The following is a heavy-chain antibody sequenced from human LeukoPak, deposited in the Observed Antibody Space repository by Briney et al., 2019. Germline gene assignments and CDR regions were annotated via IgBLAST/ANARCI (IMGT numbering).Heavy chain of an antibody. CDR3: ARGIVATSSRFDY. D-gene: IGHD5-12*01. Sequence: SETLSLTCTVSGGSISNYYWSWIRQPAGKGLEWIGRIYTSGSTNYNPSLKSRVTISVDTSKNQFSLKLSSVTAADTAVYYCARGIVATSSRFDYWGQGTLVTVPS. CDR2: IYTSGST. CDR1: GGSISNYY. V-gene: IGHV4-4*07. J-gene: IGHJ4*02.